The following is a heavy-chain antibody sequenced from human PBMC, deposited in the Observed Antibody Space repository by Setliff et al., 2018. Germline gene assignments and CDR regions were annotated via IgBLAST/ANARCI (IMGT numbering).Heavy chain of an antibody. CDR1: GDSIRSGAYF. J-gene: IGHJ3*01. Sequence: LSLTCTVSGDSIRSGAYFWSWIRQPPGKGLEWIAYIYHSGSAYYNPSLKSRVTMSVDTSKNQFSLHLTSVTAADTAVYYCAREVGTSTSSDAFDVWGQGMMVTVSS. CDR2: IYHSGSA. D-gene: IGHD1-26*01. V-gene: IGHV4-30-4*08. CDR3: AREVGTSTSSDAFDV.